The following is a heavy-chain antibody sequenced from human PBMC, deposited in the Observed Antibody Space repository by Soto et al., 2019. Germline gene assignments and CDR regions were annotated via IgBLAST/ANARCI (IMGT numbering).Heavy chain of an antibody. Sequence: ASVKVSCKASGYTFTSYGISWVRQAPGQGLEWMGWISAYNGNTNYAQKLQGRVTMTTDTSTSTAYMELRSLRSDDTAVYYCARDVRRDGSGWKYYFDYWGQGTLVTVSS. CDR1: GYTFTSYG. CDR2: ISAYNGNT. J-gene: IGHJ4*02. D-gene: IGHD6-19*01. CDR3: ARDVRRDGSGWKYYFDY. V-gene: IGHV1-18*01.